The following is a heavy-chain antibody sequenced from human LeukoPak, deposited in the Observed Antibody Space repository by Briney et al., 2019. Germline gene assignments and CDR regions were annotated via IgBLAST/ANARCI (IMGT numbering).Heavy chain of an antibody. CDR2: ISVYNGNT. CDR3: ARGEGYGGIYGMDV. CDR1: GYTFTSNG. J-gene: IGHJ6*02. D-gene: IGHD4-23*01. Sequence: ASVKVSCKASGYTFTSNGISWVRQAPGQGLEWMGWISVYNGNTNYAQKLQGRVTMTTDTSTSTAYMELRSLRSDDTAVYYCARGEGYGGIYGMDVWGQGTTVTVSS. V-gene: IGHV1-18*01.